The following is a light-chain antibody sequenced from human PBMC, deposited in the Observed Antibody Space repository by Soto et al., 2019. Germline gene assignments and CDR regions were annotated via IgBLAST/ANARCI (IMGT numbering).Light chain of an antibody. CDR3: QQYNKWPLT. J-gene: IGKJ4*01. CDR1: QSVDSN. CDR2: GAS. V-gene: IGKV3-15*01. Sequence: EVEMTQSPATLSVSPGERATLSCRASQSVDSNYLAWYQQKPGQAPRLLIYGASTRATGIPARFSGSGSGTEFTLTISSLQSEDFAVYYCQQYNKWPLTFGGGTKVDIK.